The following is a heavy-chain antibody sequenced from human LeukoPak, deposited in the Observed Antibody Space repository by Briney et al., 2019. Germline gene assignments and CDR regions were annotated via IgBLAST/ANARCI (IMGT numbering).Heavy chain of an antibody. D-gene: IGHD3-16*02. V-gene: IGHV1-18*01. CDR2: ISAYNGNT. CDR3: ARDRSDYIWGSYRFLEHYFDY. CDR1: GYTFTSYG. Sequence: GASVKVSCKASGYTFTSYGISWVRQAPGQGLEWMGWISAYNGNTNYAQKLQGRVTMTTDTSTSTAYMELRSLRSEDTAVYYCARDRSDYIWGSYRFLEHYFDYWGQGTLVTVSS. J-gene: IGHJ4*02.